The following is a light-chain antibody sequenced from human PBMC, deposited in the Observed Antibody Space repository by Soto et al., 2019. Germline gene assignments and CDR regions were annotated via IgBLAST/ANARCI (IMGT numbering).Light chain of an antibody. V-gene: IGLV2-8*01. Sequence: QSALAQPPSASGSPGQSVTISCTGTSRDVGGYKFVSWYQHHPGKAPKLMIYEVSKRPSGVPDRFSGSKAGNTASLTVSGLQAGDEADYYCSSYAGSNTVVFGGGTKVTVL. J-gene: IGLJ2*01. CDR1: SRDVGGYKF. CDR3: SSYAGSNTVV. CDR2: EVS.